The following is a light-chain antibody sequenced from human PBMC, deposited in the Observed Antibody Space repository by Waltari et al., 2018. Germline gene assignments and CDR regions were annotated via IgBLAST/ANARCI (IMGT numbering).Light chain of an antibody. CDR1: SSNIGSKA. CDR3: GAWDDRLNVYV. J-gene: IGLJ1*01. Sequence: QSVLTQPPSASGTPGQRVTISCSGSSSNIGSKALNWYQHLPGTAPTLLIYSHDQRPSGVPDRFSGSKSGTSASLAISGLQSEDEADYYCGAWDDRLNVYVFGTGTRVTVL. CDR2: SHD. V-gene: IGLV1-44*01.